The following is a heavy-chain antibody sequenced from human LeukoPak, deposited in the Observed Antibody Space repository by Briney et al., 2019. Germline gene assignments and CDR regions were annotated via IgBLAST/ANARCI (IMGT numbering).Heavy chain of an antibody. CDR1: GLTFSDYY. CDR2: ISSSGSSI. D-gene: IGHD6-13*01. J-gene: IGHJ4*02. CDR3: ARRPYSSSWYYFDY. V-gene: IGHV3-11*04. Sequence: GGSLRLSCTASGLTFSDYYMSWIRQAPGKGLEWVSYISSSGSSIFYADSVKGRFTISRDNAKNSLYLQMNSLRAEDTAVYYCARRPYSSSWYYFDYWAREPWSPSPQ.